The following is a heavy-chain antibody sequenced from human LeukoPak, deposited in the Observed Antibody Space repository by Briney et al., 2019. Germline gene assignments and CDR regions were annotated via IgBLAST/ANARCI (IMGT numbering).Heavy chain of an antibody. CDR3: AKESQDVLLWFGDGY. J-gene: IGHJ4*02. CDR1: GFTFSSYS. CDR2: IRYDGSNK. D-gene: IGHD3-10*01. Sequence: PGGSLRLSRAASGFTFSSYSINWVRQAPGKGLEWVAFIRYDGSNKYYADSVKGRFTISRDNSKNTLYLQMNSLRAEDTAVYYCAKESQDVLLWFGDGYWGQGTLVTVSS. V-gene: IGHV3-30*02.